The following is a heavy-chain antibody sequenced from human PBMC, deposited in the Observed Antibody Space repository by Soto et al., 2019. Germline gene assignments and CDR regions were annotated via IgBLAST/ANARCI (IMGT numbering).Heavy chain of an antibody. J-gene: IGHJ5*02. V-gene: IGHV4-30-2*01. D-gene: IGHD2-2*01. CDR2: IYHSGST. CDR3: ARVPDR. Sequence: SETLSLTCPVSGGSISSGGYSWSWIRQPPGKGLEWIGYIYHSGSTYYNPSLKSRVTISVDRSRNQFSLKLSSVTAADTAVYYCARVPDRWGQGTLVTVSS. CDR1: GGSISSGGYS.